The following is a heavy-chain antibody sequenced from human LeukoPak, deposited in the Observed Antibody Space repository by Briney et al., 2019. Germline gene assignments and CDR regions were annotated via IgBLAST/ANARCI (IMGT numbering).Heavy chain of an antibody. CDR1: GYTFTGYY. V-gene: IGHV1-2*02. CDR2: INPNSGGT. CDR3: ARGRGYYYGSGSYFGY. D-gene: IGHD3-10*01. J-gene: IGHJ4*02. Sequence: ASVKVSCKASGYTFTGYYMHWVRQAPGQGLEWMGWINPNSGGTNYAQKFQGRVTMTRDTSISTAYMELSSLRSEDTAVYYCARGRGYYYGSGSYFGYWGQGTLVTVSS.